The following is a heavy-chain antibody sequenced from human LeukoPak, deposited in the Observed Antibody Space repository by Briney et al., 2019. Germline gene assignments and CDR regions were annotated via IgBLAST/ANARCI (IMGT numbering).Heavy chain of an antibody. Sequence: ASVKVSCKASGYTFTSYAMNWVRQAPGQRLEWMGWINAGNGNTKYSQKFQGRVTITRDTSASTAYMELSSLRSEDTAVYYCARPPYDFWSGYPTAYFQHWGQGTLVTVSS. V-gene: IGHV1-3*01. CDR2: INAGNGNT. CDR3: ARPPYDFWSGYPTAYFQH. D-gene: IGHD3-3*01. J-gene: IGHJ1*01. CDR1: GYTFTSYA.